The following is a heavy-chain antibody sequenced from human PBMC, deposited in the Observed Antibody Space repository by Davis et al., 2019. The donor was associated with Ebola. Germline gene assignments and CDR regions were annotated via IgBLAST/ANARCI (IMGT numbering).Heavy chain of an antibody. CDR1: GYTFTSYG. CDR3: ARDLSDIFFYGMDV. J-gene: IGHJ6*02. V-gene: IGHV1-18*01. CDR2: ISAYNGNT. D-gene: IGHD3-9*01. Sequence: ASVKVSCKASGYTFTSYGISWVRQAPGQGLEWMGWISAYNGNTHYAQKLQGRVTMTTDTSTSTAYMELRSLRSDDTAVYYCARDLSDIFFYGMDVWGQGTTVTVSS.